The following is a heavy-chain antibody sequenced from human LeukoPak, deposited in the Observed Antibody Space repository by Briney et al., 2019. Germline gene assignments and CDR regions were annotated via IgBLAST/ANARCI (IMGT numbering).Heavy chain of an antibody. V-gene: IGHV7-4-1*02. CDR3: ARELYSYGFVPDY. J-gene: IGHJ4*02. CDR1: GYTFTSYA. CDR2: INTNTGNP. Sequence: ASVKVSCKASGYTFTSYAMNWVRQAPGQGLGWMGWINTNTGNPTYAQGFTGRFVFSLDTSVSTAYLQISSLKAEGTAVYYCARELYSYGFVPDYWGQGTLVTVSS. D-gene: IGHD5-18*01.